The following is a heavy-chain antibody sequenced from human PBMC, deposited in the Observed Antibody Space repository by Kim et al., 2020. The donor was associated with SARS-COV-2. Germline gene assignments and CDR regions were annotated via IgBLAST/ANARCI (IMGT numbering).Heavy chain of an antibody. CDR1: GYTFTGYY. CDR2: INPNSGGT. CDR3: ARVYRSSWSSIGYWFDP. J-gene: IGHJ5*02. D-gene: IGHD6-13*01. Sequence: ASVKVSCKASGYTFTGYYMHWVRQAPGQGLEWMGWINPNSGGTNYAQKFQGRVTMTRDTSISTAYMELSRLRSDDTAVYYCARVYRSSWSSIGYWFDPWGQGTLVTVSS. V-gene: IGHV1-2*02.